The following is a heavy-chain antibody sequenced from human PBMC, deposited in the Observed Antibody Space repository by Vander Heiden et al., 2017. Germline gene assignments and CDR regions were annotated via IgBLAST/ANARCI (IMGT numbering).Heavy chain of an antibody. CDR2: IKSKTDGGTV. CDR1: GFSFTYAW. V-gene: IGHV3-15*01. J-gene: IGHJ4*02. Sequence: EAQLVQSGGGLVKPGGSLRLSCAASGFSFTYAWMNWVRQTPGKGLEWVGRIKSKTDGGTVEYAASVKGRFIISRDDSKDMLYLQINSLKTDDSGLYFCFIHGSDGYWGQGSLLTVSS. D-gene: IGHD3-10*01. CDR3: FIHGSDGY.